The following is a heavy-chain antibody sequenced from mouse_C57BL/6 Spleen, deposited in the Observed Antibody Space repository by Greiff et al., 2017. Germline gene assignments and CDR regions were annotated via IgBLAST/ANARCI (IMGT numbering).Heavy chain of an antibody. CDR2: IYPGSGST. D-gene: IGHD1-1*01. Sequence: QVQLQQPGAELVKPGASVKMSCKASGYTFTSYWITWVKQRPGQGLEWIGDIYPGSGSTNYNEKFKSKATLTVDKSSSTAYMQLSSLTSEDSAVYYCARSGLLRYFDYWGQGTTLTVSS. CDR3: ARSGLLRYFDY. CDR1: GYTFTSYW. V-gene: IGHV1-55*01. J-gene: IGHJ2*01.